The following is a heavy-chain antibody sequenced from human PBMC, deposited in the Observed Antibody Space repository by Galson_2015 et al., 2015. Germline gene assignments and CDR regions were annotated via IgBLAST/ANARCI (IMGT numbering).Heavy chain of an antibody. CDR1: GGSVTSSGYY. V-gene: IGHV4-61*08. CDR3: ARGSGWYAELY. Sequence: ETLSLTCSVSGGSVTSSGYYWTWIRQPPGKGLEWIGYMDYTGGTFYNPSLKSRVTVSLDATNNQFSLRVTSVAAADTAIYYCARGSGWYAELYWGQGMLVTVSS. J-gene: IGHJ4*02. D-gene: IGHD6-19*01. CDR2: MDYTGGT.